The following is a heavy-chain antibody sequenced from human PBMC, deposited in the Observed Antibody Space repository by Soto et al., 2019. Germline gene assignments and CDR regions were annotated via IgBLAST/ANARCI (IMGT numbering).Heavy chain of an antibody. CDR3: PKAWSYALDV. J-gene: IGHJ6*02. Sequence: GGSLRLSCAASGFSFSNSWMHWVRQAPGKGLVWVSHVNSDGSSTNYADSVKGRFTVSRDNAKNTVYLQMKSLRAEDTAVYYCPKAWSYALDVWGQGTTATVSS. V-gene: IGHV3-74*01. D-gene: IGHD2-8*02. CDR1: GFSFSNSW. CDR2: VNSDGSST.